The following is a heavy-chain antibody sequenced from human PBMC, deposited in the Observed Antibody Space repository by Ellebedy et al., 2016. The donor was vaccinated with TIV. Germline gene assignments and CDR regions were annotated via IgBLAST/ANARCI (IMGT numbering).Heavy chain of an antibody. D-gene: IGHD6-13*01. V-gene: IGHV3-48*02. CDR1: GFTFSSYS. CDR3: ARDRGAAADPFFDY. J-gene: IGHJ4*02. Sequence: GGSLRLSXAASGFTFSSYSMNWVRQAPGKGLEWVSYISSSSSTIYYADSVKGRFTISRDNAKNSLYLQMNSPRDEDTAVYYCARDRGAAADPFFDYWGQGTLVTVSS. CDR2: ISSSSSTI.